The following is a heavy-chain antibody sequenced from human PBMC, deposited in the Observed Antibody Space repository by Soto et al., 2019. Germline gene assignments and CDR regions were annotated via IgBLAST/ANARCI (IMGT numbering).Heavy chain of an antibody. CDR2: IYYSGST. D-gene: IGHD1-26*01. CDR3: ERADELYGMDV. J-gene: IGHJ6*02. V-gene: IGHV4-59*02. Sequence: PSETLSLTCTVSGGSVSSYYWSWIRQPPGKGLEWIGYIYYSGSTNYNPSLKSRVTISVDTSKNQFSLKLSSVTAADTAVYYCERADELYGMDVWGQGPSVTVSS. CDR1: GGSVSSYY.